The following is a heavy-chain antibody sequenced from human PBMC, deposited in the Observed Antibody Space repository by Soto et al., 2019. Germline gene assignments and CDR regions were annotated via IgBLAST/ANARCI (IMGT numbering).Heavy chain of an antibody. Sequence: RWSLRLSCAASGLSVSANYMSWFRQAPGKGLEWVSIIYSGGSTSYADSVKGRFTISRDISKNTLYLQMNSLRAEDTAVYYCARAAKDGYNGFDFWGQGTLVTVSS. D-gene: IGHD5-12*01. J-gene: IGHJ4*02. V-gene: IGHV3-53*01. CDR3: ARAAKDGYNGFDF. CDR1: GLSVSANY. CDR2: IYSGGST.